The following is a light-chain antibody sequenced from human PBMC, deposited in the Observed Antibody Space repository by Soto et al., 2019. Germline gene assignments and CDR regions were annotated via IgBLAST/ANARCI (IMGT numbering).Light chain of an antibody. J-gene: IGLJ3*02. CDR1: TANIGRNT. CDR2: SNN. Sequence: QSVLTQPPSASGTPGQRVTMSCSGSTANIGRNTVNWYQQLSGTAPKVLIYSNNQRPSGVPDRFSGSKSGTSASLTISGLQSEDEADYYCLTWDDGLKGWVFGGGTQLTVL. CDR3: LTWDDGLKGWV. V-gene: IGLV1-44*01.